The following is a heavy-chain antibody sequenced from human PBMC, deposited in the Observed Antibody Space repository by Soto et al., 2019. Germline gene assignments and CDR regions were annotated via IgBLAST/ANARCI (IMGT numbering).Heavy chain of an antibody. CDR3: ARRGGALGY. CDR1: GFTFSSYA. J-gene: IGHJ4*02. CDR2: ITGSGSTT. Sequence: EVQLMESGGGLVQPGGSLRLSCAASGFTFSSYAMSWVRQAPGKVLEWVSVITGSGSTTYYADSVKGRFTISRDNSKNTLYLQMTSLRAEDTAVYYCARRGGALGYWGQGTLVTVSS. D-gene: IGHD3-16*01. V-gene: IGHV3-23*01.